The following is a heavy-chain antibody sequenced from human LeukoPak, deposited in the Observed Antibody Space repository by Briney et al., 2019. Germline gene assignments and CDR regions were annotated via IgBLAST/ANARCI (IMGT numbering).Heavy chain of an antibody. D-gene: IGHD1-14*01. V-gene: IGHV3-23*01. Sequence: GGSLRLSCRVSALKFNRCAMNWVRQTSGKGLEWVAGISADGTNTYYADSVKGRFAVSRDNSRNTMFLKMATLRAEDTAVYYCHTLIIYLKPTTDALDFWGQGTTVIVSS. CDR1: ALKFNRCA. CDR3: HTLIIYLKPTTDALDF. J-gene: IGHJ3*01. CDR2: ISADGTNT.